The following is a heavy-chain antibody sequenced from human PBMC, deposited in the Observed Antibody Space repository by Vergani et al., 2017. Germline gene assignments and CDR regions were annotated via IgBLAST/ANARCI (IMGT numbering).Heavy chain of an antibody. CDR3: ARAGSYWYFDL. D-gene: IGHD3-10*01. J-gene: IGHJ2*01. CDR1: GGSFSGYY. Sequence: QVQLQQWGAGLLKPSETLSLTCAVYGGSFSGYYWSWIRQPPGKGLEWIGEINHSGSTNYNPSLKSRATISVDTSKNQFSLKLSSVTAADTAVYYCARAGSYWYFDLWGRGTLGTVSS. CDR2: INHSGST. V-gene: IGHV4-34*01.